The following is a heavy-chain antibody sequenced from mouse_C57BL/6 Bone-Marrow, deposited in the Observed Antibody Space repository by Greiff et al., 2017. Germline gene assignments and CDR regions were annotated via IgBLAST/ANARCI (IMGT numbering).Heavy chain of an antibody. Sequence: QVHVKQSGAELMQPGASVKLSCKATGYTFTGYWIEWVKQRPGQGLEWIGEIITGSGSTTYNEKFKGKATFTADTSSTTAYMQLSSLKTEDSAIYYCARGSYWGQGTTLTVAS. CDR2: IITGSGST. CDR3: ARGSY. V-gene: IGHV1-9*01. CDR1: GYTFTGYW. J-gene: IGHJ2*01.